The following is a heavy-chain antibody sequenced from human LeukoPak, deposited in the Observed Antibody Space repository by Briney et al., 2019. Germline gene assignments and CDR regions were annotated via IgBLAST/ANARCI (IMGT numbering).Heavy chain of an antibody. Sequence: GGSLRLSCAASGFTFSSYAMSWVRQAPGKGLEWVSAISGSGGSTYYADSVKGRFTISRDNSKNTLYLQMNSLRAEDTAVYYCAKVIYPVGPAAPDAFDIWGQGTMVTVSS. V-gene: IGHV3-23*01. J-gene: IGHJ3*02. CDR3: AKVIYPVGPAAPDAFDI. CDR2: ISGSGGST. CDR1: GFTFSSYA. D-gene: IGHD2-2*01.